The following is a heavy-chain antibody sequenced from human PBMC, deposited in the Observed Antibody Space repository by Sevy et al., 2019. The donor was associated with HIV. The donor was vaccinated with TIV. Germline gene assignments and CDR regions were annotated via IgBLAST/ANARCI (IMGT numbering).Heavy chain of an antibody. CDR2: ISSSSSYI. D-gene: IGHD2-2*01. J-gene: IGHJ6*02. Sequence: GASLRLSCAASGFTFSSYSMNWVRQAPGKGLEWVSSISSSSSYIYYADSVKGRFTISRDNAKNSLYLQMNSLRAEDTAVYYCARNVPDLCSSTSCYAYYYYGMDVWGQGTTVTVSS. V-gene: IGHV3-21*01. CDR3: ARNVPDLCSSTSCYAYYYYGMDV. CDR1: GFTFSSYS.